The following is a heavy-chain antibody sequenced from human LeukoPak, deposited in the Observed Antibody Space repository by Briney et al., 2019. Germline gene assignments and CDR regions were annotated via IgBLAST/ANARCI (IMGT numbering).Heavy chain of an antibody. V-gene: IGHV3-33*01. J-gene: IGHJ5*02. D-gene: IGHD6-13*01. Sequence: GGSLRLSCAASGFTFSSYGMHWVRQAPGKGLEWVAVIWYDGSNKYYADSVKGRFTISRDNSKNTLYLQMNSPRAEDTAVYYCARDRGSSSWDNWFDPWGQGTLVTVSS. CDR2: IWYDGSNK. CDR1: GFTFSSYG. CDR3: ARDRGSSSWDNWFDP.